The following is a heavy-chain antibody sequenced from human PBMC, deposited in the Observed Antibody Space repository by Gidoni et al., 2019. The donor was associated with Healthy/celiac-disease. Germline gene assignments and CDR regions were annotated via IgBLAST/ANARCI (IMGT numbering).Heavy chain of an antibody. CDR2: INHSGST. J-gene: IGHJ6*02. CDR1: GGSFSGSY. V-gene: IGHV4-34*01. CDR3: ASLNIYSSGWNYYYYGMDV. Sequence: QVQLQQWGAGLLKPAETLSLTCAVYGGSFSGSYWSWIRQPPGKGLEWIGEINHSGSTNYNPSRKSRVTISVDTSKNQFSLKLSSVTAADTAVYYCASLNIYSSGWNYYYYGMDVWGQGTTVTVSS. D-gene: IGHD6-19*01.